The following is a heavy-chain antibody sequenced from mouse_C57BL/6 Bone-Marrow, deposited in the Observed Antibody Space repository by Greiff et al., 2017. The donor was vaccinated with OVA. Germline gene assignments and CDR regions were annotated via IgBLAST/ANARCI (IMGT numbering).Heavy chain of an antibody. V-gene: IGHV5-15*01. D-gene: IGHD1-1*01. CDR2: ISNLAYSI. Sequence: EVQVVESGGGLVQPGGSLKLSCAASGFTFSDYGMAWVRQAPRKGPEWVAFISNLAYSIYYADTVTGRFTISRENAKNTLYLEMSSLRSEDTAMYYCARRDYGSSPYAMDYWGQGTSVTVSS. CDR3: ARRDYGSSPYAMDY. CDR1: GFTFSDYG. J-gene: IGHJ4*01.